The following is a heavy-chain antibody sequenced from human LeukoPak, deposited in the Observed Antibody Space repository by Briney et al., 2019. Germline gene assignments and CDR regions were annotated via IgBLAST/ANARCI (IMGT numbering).Heavy chain of an antibody. V-gene: IGHV3-9*01. D-gene: IGHD5-18*01. CDR3: ARDKTRGLGYSYSKSGNYFDY. J-gene: IGHJ4*02. Sequence: GGSLRLSCAASGFTFDDYAMHWVRQAPGKGLEWVSSILGYVDSVKGRFTISRDNAKNSLYLQMNSLRAEDTAVYSCARDKTRGLGYSYSKSGNYFDYWGQGTLVTVSS. CDR2: IL. CDR1: GFTFDDYA.